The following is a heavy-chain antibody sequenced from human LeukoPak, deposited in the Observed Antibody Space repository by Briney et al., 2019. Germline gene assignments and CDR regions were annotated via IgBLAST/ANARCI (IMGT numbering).Heavy chain of an antibody. CDR3: ATSSRTYGSGSYSRFDY. Sequence: SETLSRTCTVSGGSISSYYYSWIRQPPGKGLEWIGYIYYSGSTNYNPSLKSRVTISVDTSKNQFSLKLSSVTAADTAVYYCATSSRTYGSGSYSRFDYWGQGTLVTVSS. CDR2: IYYSGST. J-gene: IGHJ4*02. D-gene: IGHD3-10*01. CDR1: GGSISSYY. V-gene: IGHV4-59*08.